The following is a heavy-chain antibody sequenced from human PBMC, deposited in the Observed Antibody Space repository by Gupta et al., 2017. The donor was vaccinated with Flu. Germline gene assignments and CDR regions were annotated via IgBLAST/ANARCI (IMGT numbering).Heavy chain of an antibody. Sequence: QVQLVESGGGVVQPGWSLRLPRSAAGLTFRRYGMQCVRQAQGMGLEWVAVISYDGSNKYYADSVKGRFTISRDNSKNTLYLQMNSLRAEDTAVYYCAKDRLRGSGSYDPYYYGMDVWGQGTTVTVSS. J-gene: IGHJ6*02. CDR2: ISYDGSNK. D-gene: IGHD1-26*01. V-gene: IGHV3-30*18. CDR3: AKDRLRGSGSYDPYYYGMDV. CDR1: GLTFRRYG.